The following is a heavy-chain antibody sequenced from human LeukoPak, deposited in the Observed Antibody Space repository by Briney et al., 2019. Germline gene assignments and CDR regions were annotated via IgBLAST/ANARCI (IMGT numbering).Heavy chain of an antibody. J-gene: IGHJ4*02. D-gene: IGHD3-22*01. CDR2: IYSSGGT. V-gene: IGHV4-61*01. CDR1: SGSVSSNIYY. Sequence: PSETLSLTCTVSSGSVSSNIYYWNWILQPPAKGLEWIVYIYSSGGTNYSPSLKSRVTISVDTSKNQFSLKLTSLTAADAAVYYCAREDSSGYLGYWGQGTLVTVSS. CDR3: AREDSSGYLGY.